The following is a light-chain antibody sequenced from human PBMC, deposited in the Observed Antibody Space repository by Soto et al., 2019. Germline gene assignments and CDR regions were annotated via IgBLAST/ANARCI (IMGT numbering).Light chain of an antibody. CDR2: AAS. V-gene: IGKV1-39*01. Sequence: DIQMTQSPSSLSASVGDRVTITCRASQSISSYLNWYQQKPGKAPKLLIYAASSLQSGVPSRFSGSGSGTDFTLTISSLQPEDFVPYYCQQSYSTPITFGQGTRLEIK. CDR3: QQSYSTPIT. J-gene: IGKJ5*01. CDR1: QSISSY.